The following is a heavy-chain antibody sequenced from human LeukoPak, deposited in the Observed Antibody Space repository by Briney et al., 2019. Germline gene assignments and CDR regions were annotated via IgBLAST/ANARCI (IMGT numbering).Heavy chain of an antibody. Sequence: GGSLRLSCAASGFTFSSYGMSWVRQSPGKGLEWVSGISASGGSTYYADSVKGRFTISRDNSKNTLYLQMNSLRAEDTAIYYCAKGGLVHRFAYWGQGTLVTVSS. CDR1: GFTFSSYG. J-gene: IGHJ4*02. CDR2: ISASGGST. V-gene: IGHV3-23*01. CDR3: AKGGLVHRFAY. D-gene: IGHD6-19*01.